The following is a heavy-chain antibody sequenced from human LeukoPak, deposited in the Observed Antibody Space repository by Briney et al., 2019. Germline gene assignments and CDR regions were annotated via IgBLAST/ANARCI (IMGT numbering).Heavy chain of an antibody. CDR3: ARDSYYYDSSGYPHFDY. Sequence: SETLSLTCTVSGGSISSGGYYWSWIRQHPGKGLEWIGYIYYSGSTYYNPSLKSRVTISVDTSKNQFSLKLSSVTAADTAVYYCARDSYYYDSSGYPHFDYWGQGTLVTVSS. J-gene: IGHJ4*02. CDR1: GGSISSGGYY. D-gene: IGHD3-22*01. CDR2: IYYSGST. V-gene: IGHV4-31*03.